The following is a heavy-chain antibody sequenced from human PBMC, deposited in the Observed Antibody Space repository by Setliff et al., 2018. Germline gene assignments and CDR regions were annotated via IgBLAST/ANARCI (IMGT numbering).Heavy chain of an antibody. CDR3: ARLGPSRGAFDI. Sequence: PGGSLRLSCAASGVTFSSYWMSWVRQAPGKGLEWVANIKQDGSEKYYVDSVKGRFTISRDNAKNSLYLQMNNLRAEDTAVYYCARLGPSRGAFDIWGQGTMVTVSS. D-gene: IGHD3-10*01. CDR1: GVTFSSYW. V-gene: IGHV3-7*01. CDR2: IKQDGSEK. J-gene: IGHJ3*02.